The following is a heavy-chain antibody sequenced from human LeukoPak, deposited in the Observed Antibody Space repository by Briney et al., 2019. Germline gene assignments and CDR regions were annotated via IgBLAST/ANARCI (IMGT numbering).Heavy chain of an antibody. CDR2: IYHSGST. J-gene: IGHJ3*02. D-gene: IGHD3-9*01. V-gene: IGHV4-30-2*01. CDR1: GGSISSGGYS. CDR3: ARLGYDILTGYYQNAFDI. Sequence: PSETLSLTCAVSGGSISSGGYSWSWIRQPPGKGLEWIGEIYHSGSTNYNPSLKSRVTISVDKSKNQFSLKLSSVTAADTAVYYCARLGYDILTGYYQNAFDIWGRGTMVTVSS.